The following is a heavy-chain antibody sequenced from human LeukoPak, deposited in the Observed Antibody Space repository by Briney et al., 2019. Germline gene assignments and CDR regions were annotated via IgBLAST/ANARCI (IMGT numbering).Heavy chain of an antibody. CDR1: GFTFSDYY. Sequence: PGGSLRLSCEASGFTFSDYYMSWIRQAPGKGLEWVSYISSSGSTIYYADSVKGRFTISRDNAKNSLYLQMNSLRAEDTAVYYCARETRSYYFLNMDVWGKGTTVTVSS. CDR3: ARETRSYYFLNMDV. CDR2: ISSSGSTI. J-gene: IGHJ6*03. D-gene: IGHD1-26*01. V-gene: IGHV3-11*01.